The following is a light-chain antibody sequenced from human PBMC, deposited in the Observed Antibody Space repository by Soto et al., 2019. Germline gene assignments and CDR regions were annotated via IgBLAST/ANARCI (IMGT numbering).Light chain of an antibody. J-gene: IGKJ1*01. CDR3: QQHNHWPT. V-gene: IGKV3-15*01. CDR1: QSVSSN. Sequence: EIVMTQSPATLSVSPGERATHSCRASQSVSSNLVWYQQKPGQAPRLLIYGASTRATGIPARFSGSGSGTEFTLTISSLQSEDVAVYYCQQHNHWPTFGQGTKVDIK. CDR2: GAS.